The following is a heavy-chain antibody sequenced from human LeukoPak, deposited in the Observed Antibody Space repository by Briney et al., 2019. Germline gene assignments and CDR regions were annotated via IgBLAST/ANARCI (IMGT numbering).Heavy chain of an antibody. CDR1: GYSISSGYY. Sequence: SETLSLTCIVSGYSISSGYYWGWIRQPPGKGLEWIGSIYHSGSTYYNPSLKSRVTISVDTSKNQFSLKLSSVTAADTAVYYCARDLIGYYFFDYWGQGILVTVSS. D-gene: IGHD3-22*01. J-gene: IGHJ4*02. V-gene: IGHV4-38-2*02. CDR2: IYHSGST. CDR3: ARDLIGYYFFDY.